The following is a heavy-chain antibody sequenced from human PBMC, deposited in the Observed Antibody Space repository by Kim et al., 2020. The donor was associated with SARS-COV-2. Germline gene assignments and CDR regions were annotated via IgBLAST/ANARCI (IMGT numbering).Heavy chain of an antibody. V-gene: IGHV7-4-1*02. Sequence: NPTYAQGFTGRFVFSLDTSVSTAYLQISSLKAEDTAVYYCARDSTGYFDYWGQGTLVTVSS. CDR3: ARDSTGYFDY. J-gene: IGHJ4*02. CDR2: NP. D-gene: IGHD1-1*01.